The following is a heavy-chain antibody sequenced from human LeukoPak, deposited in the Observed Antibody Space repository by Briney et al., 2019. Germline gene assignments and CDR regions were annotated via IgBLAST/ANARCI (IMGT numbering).Heavy chain of an antibody. V-gene: IGHV3-7*01. J-gene: IGHJ4*02. CDR3: ARKVFIAAAGTVFFDY. Sequence: PGGSPRLSCAASGFTFSSYAMSWVRQAPGKGLEWVANIKQDGSEKYYVDSVKGRFTISRDNAKNSLYLQMNSLRAEDTAVYYCARKVFIAAAGTVFFDYWGQGTLVTVSS. CDR2: IKQDGSEK. D-gene: IGHD6-13*01. CDR1: GFTFSSYA.